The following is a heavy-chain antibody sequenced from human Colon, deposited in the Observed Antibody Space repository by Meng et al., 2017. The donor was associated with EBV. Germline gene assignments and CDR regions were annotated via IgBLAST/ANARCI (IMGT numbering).Heavy chain of an antibody. CDR1: GAAISSNNG. CDR2: IYHGGNT. CDR3: ARGNAYNAPSFDY. V-gene: IGHV4-4*02. Sequence: VQLQEAGPGRVVPSATLPLTCAVSGAAISSNNGWSWVRQPPGKGLEWIGEIYHGGNTNYNPSLKSRVTISVDRSKDQFSLSLSSVTAADTAVYYCARGNAYNAPSFDYWGQGTLVTVSS. D-gene: IGHD5-24*01. J-gene: IGHJ4*02.